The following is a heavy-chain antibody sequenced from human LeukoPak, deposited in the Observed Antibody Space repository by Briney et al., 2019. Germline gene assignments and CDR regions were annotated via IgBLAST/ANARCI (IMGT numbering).Heavy chain of an antibody. CDR3: ARSRDGYNSRDYYLDY. V-gene: IGHV1-46*01. J-gene: IGHJ4*02. CDR1: GYTFTSYY. Sequence: ASVKVSCKASGYTFTSYYMHWVRQAPGQGLEWMGIINPSGGSTSYAQKFQGRVTVTRDTSTSTVYMELSSLRSEDTAVFYCARSRDGYNSRDYYLDYWGQGTLVTVSS. D-gene: IGHD5-24*01. CDR2: INPSGGST.